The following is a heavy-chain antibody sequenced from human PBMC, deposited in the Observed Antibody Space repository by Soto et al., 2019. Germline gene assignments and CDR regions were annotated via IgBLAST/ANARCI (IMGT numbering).Heavy chain of an antibody. J-gene: IGHJ5*02. Sequence: EVQLVQSGAEVKKAGEPLKISCTGIGYSFTSYWIGWVRQMPGKALEWMGIIYPGDSETRYSPSFQGQVTISVDKSITTAYLQWTSLQASDTAVYYCARGYCTTTICDPWFDPWGQGTLVTVSS. V-gene: IGHV5-51*01. CDR1: GYSFTSYW. CDR2: IYPGDSET. CDR3: ARGYCTTTICDPWFDP. D-gene: IGHD2-2*01.